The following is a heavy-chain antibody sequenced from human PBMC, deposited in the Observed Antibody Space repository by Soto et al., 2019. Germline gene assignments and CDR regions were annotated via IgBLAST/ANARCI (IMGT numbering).Heavy chain of an antibody. J-gene: IGHJ6*02. CDR1: GDSVSRSTW. D-gene: IGHD3-22*01. V-gene: IGHV4-4*02. Sequence: QVHLEESGPGLVKASGTLSLTCTVSGDSVSRSTWWSWVRQTPEKGLEWIGEIYQSGITHYSPSLKSRVAISIEKSKNQFSLKMTSVTAADTAVYYCARDGHYDSSGIMDVWGQGTSVTVS. CDR3: ARDGHYDSSGIMDV. CDR2: IYQSGIT.